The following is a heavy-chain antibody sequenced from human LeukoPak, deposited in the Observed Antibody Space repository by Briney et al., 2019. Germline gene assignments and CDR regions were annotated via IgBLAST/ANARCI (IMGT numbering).Heavy chain of an antibody. D-gene: IGHD5/OR15-5a*01. CDR2: IYYSGST. V-gene: IGHV4-59*08. CDR3: ARHRRSLSTHNYYFDY. J-gene: IGHJ4*02. CDR1: GFTFSSYW. Sequence: GSLRLSCAASGFTFSSYWMSWIRQPPGKGLEWIGYIYYSGSTNYNPSLKSRVTILVDASKNQFSLKLSSVTAADTAVYYCARHRRSLSTHNYYFDYWGQGTLVTVSS.